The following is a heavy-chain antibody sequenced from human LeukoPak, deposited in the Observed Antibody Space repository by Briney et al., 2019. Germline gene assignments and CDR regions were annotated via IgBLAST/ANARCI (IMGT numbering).Heavy chain of an antibody. J-gene: IGHJ6*02. CDR2: ISFDGVKK. D-gene: IGHD2-2*01. Sequence: PGGSLRLSCAASGFTFSSFAMHWVRQAPGKGLEWVAVISFDGVKKYYADSVKGRFSISRDNSKNTLFLQMNSLRAEDTAVYYCARSSSTTWGHYYGMDVWGQGTTVTVSS. CDR1: GFTFSSFA. CDR3: ARSSSTTWGHYYGMDV. V-gene: IGHV3-30*03.